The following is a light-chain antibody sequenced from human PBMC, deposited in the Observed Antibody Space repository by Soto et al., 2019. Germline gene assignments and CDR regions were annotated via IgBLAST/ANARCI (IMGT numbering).Light chain of an antibody. CDR2: GAS. J-gene: IGKJ2*01. CDR3: LQYNNWPPVYT. CDR1: ESVSNY. Sequence: EIVMTQSPATLSVSPGERATLSCRASESVSNYLAWYQQKPGQAPRLLVYGASTRATGIPARFSGSGFGTEFTLTISSLQSEDFTVYYCLQYNNWPPVYTFGQGTKLEIK. V-gene: IGKV3-15*01.